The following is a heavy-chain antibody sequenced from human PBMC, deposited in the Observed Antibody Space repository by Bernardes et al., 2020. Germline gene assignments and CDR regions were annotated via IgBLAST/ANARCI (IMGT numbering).Heavy chain of an antibody. Sequence: SETLSLTCTVSGGSVSSGSYYWSWIRQPPGKGLEWIGYIYYSGSTNYNPSLKSRVTISVDTSKNQFSLKLSSVTAADTAVYYCAGTYQLLFSGFDYWGQGTLVTVSS. CDR2: IYYSGST. CDR3: AGTYQLLFSGFDY. J-gene: IGHJ4*02. D-gene: IGHD2-2*01. V-gene: IGHV4-61*01. CDR1: GGSVSSGSYY.